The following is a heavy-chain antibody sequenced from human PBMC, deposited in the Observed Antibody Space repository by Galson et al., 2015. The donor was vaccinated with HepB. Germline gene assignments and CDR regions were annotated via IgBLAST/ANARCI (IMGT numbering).Heavy chain of an antibody. CDR3: ARFPSSDSSGYDYYYYYYMDV. Sequence: SVKVSCKASGYTFTSYAMNWVRQAPGQGLEWMGWINTNTGNPTYAQGFTGRFVFSLDTSVSTAYLQISSLKAEDTAVYYCARFPSSDSSGYDYYYYYYMDVWGKGTTVTVSS. J-gene: IGHJ6*03. CDR1: GYTFTSYA. V-gene: IGHV7-4-1*02. D-gene: IGHD3-22*01. CDR2: INTNTGNP.